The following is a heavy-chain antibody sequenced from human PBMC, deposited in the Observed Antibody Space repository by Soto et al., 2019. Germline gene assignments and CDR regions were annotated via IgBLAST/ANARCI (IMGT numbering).Heavy chain of an antibody. D-gene: IGHD3-10*01. CDR2: INPNGGGT. V-gene: IGHV1-2*02. J-gene: IGHJ4*02. CDR3: AKAVHTMIQGVRFRVDQ. Sequence: ASVKVSCKSSGYTFTAYYIHWVREAPGHGLEWVGWINPNGGGTKYAQKFQERVTMTRDTSINTAYMELTRLTSDDTAVYYCAKAVHTMIQGVRFRVDQWGQGTMVTVSS. CDR1: GYTFTAYY.